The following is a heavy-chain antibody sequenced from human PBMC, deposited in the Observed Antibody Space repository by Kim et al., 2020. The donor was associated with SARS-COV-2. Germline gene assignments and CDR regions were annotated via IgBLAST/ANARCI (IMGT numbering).Heavy chain of an antibody. J-gene: IGHJ4*02. Sequence: YDQKFQGRVTITADESTSTAYMELSSLRSEDTAVYYCAREGPDYSNTFDYWGQGTLVTVSS. V-gene: IGHV1-69*01. D-gene: IGHD4-4*01. CDR3: AREGPDYSNTFDY.